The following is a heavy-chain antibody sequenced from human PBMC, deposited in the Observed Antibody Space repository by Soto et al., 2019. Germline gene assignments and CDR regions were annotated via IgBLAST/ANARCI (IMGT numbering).Heavy chain of an antibody. V-gene: IGHV1-2*02. CDR3: ASGARQTRKYSSSWFNYGMDV. D-gene: IGHD6-13*01. Sequence: GASVKVSCKASGYTFTGYYMHWVRQAPGQGLEWMGWINPNSGGTNYAQKFQGRVTMTRDTSISTAYMELSRLRSDDTAVYYCASGARQTRKYSSSWFNYGMDVWGQGTTVTVSS. J-gene: IGHJ6*02. CDR2: INPNSGGT. CDR1: GYTFTGYY.